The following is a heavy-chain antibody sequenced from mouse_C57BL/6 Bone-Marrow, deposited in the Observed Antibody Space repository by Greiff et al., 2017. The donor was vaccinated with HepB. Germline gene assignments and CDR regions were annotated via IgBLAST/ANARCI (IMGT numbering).Heavy chain of an antibody. CDR2: IDPETGGT. D-gene: IGHD3-2*02. J-gene: IGHJ2*01. V-gene: IGHV1-15*01. CDR1: GYTFTDYE. CDR3: TRQLRLLNFDY. Sequence: VQRVESGAELVRPGASVTLSCKASGYTFTDYEMHWVKQTPVHGLEWIGAIDPETGGTAYNQKFKGKAILTADKSSSTAYMELRSLTSEDSAVYYCTRQLRLLNFDYWGQGTTLTVSS.